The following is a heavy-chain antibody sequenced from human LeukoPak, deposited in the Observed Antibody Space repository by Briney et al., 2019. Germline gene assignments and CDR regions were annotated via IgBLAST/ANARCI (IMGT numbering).Heavy chain of an antibody. D-gene: IGHD6-19*01. CDR2: ISSSGSTI. CDR3: ARAEQWTLYYFDY. Sequence: GGSLRLSCAASGFIFSSYEMNWVRQAPGKGLEWVSYISSSGSTIYYADSVKGRFTISRDNAKNSLYLQMNSLRAEDTAVYYCARAEQWTLYYFDYWGQGTLVTVSS. V-gene: IGHV3-48*03. CDR1: GFIFSSYE. J-gene: IGHJ4*02.